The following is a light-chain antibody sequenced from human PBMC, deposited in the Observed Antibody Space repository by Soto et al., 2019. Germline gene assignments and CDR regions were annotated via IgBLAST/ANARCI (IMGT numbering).Light chain of an antibody. J-gene: IGKJ5*01. CDR3: QNYKNWPLS. V-gene: IGKV3-15*01. CDR1: QGVTTN. Sequence: EIRMTQSPGTLSVSPGERATLSCRAAQGVTTNFAWYQQKSGQSPRLLIYDVSNRANGVPARFSGSGSETDFTRTISGLRSYDSAVDYCQNYKNWPLSFAQGTRPGSK. CDR2: DVS.